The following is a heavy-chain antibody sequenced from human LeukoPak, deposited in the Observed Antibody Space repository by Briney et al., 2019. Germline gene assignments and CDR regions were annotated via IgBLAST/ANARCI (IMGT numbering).Heavy chain of an antibody. CDR2: IYSGGST. V-gene: IGHV3-66*02. CDR3: ARDWRSAFDI. J-gene: IGHJ3*02. D-gene: IGHD2-21*01. CDR1: GFTFSSYA. Sequence: GGSLRLSCAAPGFTFSSYAMSWVRQAPGKGLEWVSVIYSGGSTYYADSVKGRFTISRDNSKDTLYLQMNSLRAEDTAVYYCARDWRSAFDIWGQGTMVTVSS.